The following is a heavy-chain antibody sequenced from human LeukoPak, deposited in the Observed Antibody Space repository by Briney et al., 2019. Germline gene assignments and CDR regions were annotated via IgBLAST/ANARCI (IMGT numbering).Heavy chain of an antibody. Sequence: QPGGPLRLSCAAPGFTFSTYVMTWVPQAPGKGLERVSTISDSGGSTYYADSVKGRFTISRDNSKSTLYLQMNSLRAEDTAVYYCGRYYVMDVWGQGTSVTVSS. CDR1: GFTFSTYV. V-gene: IGHV3-23*01. J-gene: IGHJ6*02. CDR2: ISDSGGST. CDR3: GRYYVMDV.